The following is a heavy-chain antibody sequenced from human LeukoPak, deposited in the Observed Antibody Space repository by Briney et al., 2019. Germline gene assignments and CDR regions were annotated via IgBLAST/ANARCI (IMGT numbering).Heavy chain of an antibody. CDR2: MNQDGSEK. V-gene: IGHV3-7*01. Sequence: GGSLRLSCAASGFTFSNYWMTWVRQAPGKGLEWVANMNQDGSEKYYVDSMKGRFTISRDNAKNSLYLQMNSLRAEDTAVYYCARGLMIAAAGTVDYWGQGTLVTVSS. CDR3: ARGLMIAAAGTVDY. CDR1: GFTFSNYW. J-gene: IGHJ4*02. D-gene: IGHD6-13*01.